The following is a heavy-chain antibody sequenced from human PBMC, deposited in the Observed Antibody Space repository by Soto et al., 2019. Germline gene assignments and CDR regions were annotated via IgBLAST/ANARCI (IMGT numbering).Heavy chain of an antibody. CDR2: VYYGENT. Sequence: QLQLQESGPGLVKPSETLSLTYTVSGHSISSSTYYWGWLRQPPGRVLEWIGSVYYGENTYSNPSLKSRVTISVDTSKNLFSLNLSSVTAADTAMYYCARPQFSGTYHDPFKIWGPGTMVTVSS. V-gene: IGHV4-39*02. J-gene: IGHJ3*02. CDR1: GHSISSSTYY. D-gene: IGHD1-26*01. CDR3: ARPQFSGTYHDPFKI.